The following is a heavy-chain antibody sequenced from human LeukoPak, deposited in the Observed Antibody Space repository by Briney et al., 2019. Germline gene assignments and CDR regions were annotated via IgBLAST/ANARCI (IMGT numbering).Heavy chain of an antibody. D-gene: IGHD3-22*01. CDR2: ISSSSSYI. V-gene: IGHV3-21*01. J-gene: IGHJ4*02. CDR1: GFTFSSCS. Sequence: PGGSLRLSCAASGFTFSSCSMNWVRQAPGKGLEWVSSISSSSSYIYYADSVKGRFTISRDNAKNSLYLQMNSLRAEDTAVYYCARDRDYYVSSGYSTAFFDYWGQGTLVTVSS. CDR3: ARDRDYYVSSGYSTAFFDY.